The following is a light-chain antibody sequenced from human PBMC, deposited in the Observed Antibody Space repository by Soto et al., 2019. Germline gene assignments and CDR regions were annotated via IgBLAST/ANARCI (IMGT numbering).Light chain of an antibody. CDR2: DVS. J-gene: IGLJ1*01. Sequence: QSALTQPASASGSPGQSITISCTGTSSDVGGYNYVSWYQQHPGKAPKLMIYDVSNRPSGVSNRFSGSKSGNTASLTISGLQAEDEADYYCSSYTSSSTHYVFGTGTKVTVL. CDR1: SSDVGGYNY. V-gene: IGLV2-14*01. CDR3: SSYTSSSTHYV.